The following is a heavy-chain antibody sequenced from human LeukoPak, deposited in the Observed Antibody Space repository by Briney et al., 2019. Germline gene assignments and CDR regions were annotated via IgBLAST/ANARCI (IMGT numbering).Heavy chain of an antibody. CDR2: IIPILGIA. CDR3: AREGIEYYYDSSGYYLFDY. Sequence: GSSVKVSCKASGGTFSSYAISWVRQAPGQGLEWMGRIIPILGIANYAQKLQGRVTMTTDTSTSTAYVELRSLRSADTAVYYCAREGIEYYYDSSGYYLFDYWGQGTLVTVSS. CDR1: GGTFSSYA. D-gene: IGHD3-22*01. V-gene: IGHV1-69*04. J-gene: IGHJ4*02.